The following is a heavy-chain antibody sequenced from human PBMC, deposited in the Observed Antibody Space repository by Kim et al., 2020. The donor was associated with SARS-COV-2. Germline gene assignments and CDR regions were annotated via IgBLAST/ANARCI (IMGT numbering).Heavy chain of an antibody. CDR3: AREEPENSGSYGY. Sequence: SETLSLTCTVSGGSISSYYWSWIRQPPGKGLEWIGYIYYSGSTNYNPSLKSRVTISVDTSKNQFSLKLSSVTAADTAVYYCAREEPENSGSYGYWGQGTLVTVSS. D-gene: IGHD1-26*01. CDR2: IYYSGST. CDR1: GGSISSYY. J-gene: IGHJ4*02. V-gene: IGHV4-59*13.